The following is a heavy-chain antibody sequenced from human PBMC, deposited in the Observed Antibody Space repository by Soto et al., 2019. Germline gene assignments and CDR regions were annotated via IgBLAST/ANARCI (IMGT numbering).Heavy chain of an antibody. J-gene: IGHJ4*02. Sequence: QLQLQESGPGLVKPSETLSLTCTVSGGSISSSSYYWGWIRQPPGKGLEWIGSIYYSGSTYYNPSLKSRVTIAVDTSKNQFSLKLSSVTAADTAVYYCARVPAAMLDYWGQGTLVTVSS. CDR1: GGSISSSSYY. D-gene: IGHD2-2*01. V-gene: IGHV4-39*01. CDR3: ARVPAAMLDY. CDR2: IYYSGST.